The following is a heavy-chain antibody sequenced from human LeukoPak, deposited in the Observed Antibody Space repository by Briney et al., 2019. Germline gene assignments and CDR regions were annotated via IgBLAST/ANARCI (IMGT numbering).Heavy chain of an antibody. CDR1: GLTVSSTY. CDR2: IYSDGST. V-gene: IGHV3-66*01. Sequence: GGSLRLSCAASGLTVSSTYMSWVRQAPGKGLEWVSVIYSDGSTYYADSVKGRFTISRDNSKNTVYLQMNSLRAEDTAVYFCARRPDYGGTPTFDYWGQGTLVTISS. D-gene: IGHD4-23*01. J-gene: IGHJ4*02. CDR3: ARRPDYGGTPTFDY.